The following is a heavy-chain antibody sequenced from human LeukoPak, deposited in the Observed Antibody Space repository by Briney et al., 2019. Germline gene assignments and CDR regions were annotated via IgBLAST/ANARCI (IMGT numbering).Heavy chain of an antibody. Sequence: PGRSLRLSCAASGFTFSSYGMHWVRQAPGKGLEWVAVISYDGSNKYYADSVKGRFTISRDNSKNTLYLQMNSLGAEDTAVYYCAKDVRDYFDYWGQGTLVTVSS. CDR3: AKDVRDYFDY. V-gene: IGHV3-30*18. CDR2: ISYDGSNK. J-gene: IGHJ4*02. CDR1: GFTFSSYG. D-gene: IGHD3-10*02.